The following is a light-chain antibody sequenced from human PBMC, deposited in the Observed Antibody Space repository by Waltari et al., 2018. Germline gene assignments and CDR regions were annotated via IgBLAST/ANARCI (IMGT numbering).Light chain of an antibody. V-gene: IGLV2-18*02. CDR1: SSDVGSYNR. CDR3: ASYTSSNTWV. CDR2: DVS. Sequence: PGQSVTISCTGTSSDVGSYNRVSWYLQPPGTAPKVIIYDVSNRPSGVPDRFSGSKSGNTASLTISGLQAEDETDYYCASYTSSNTWVFGGGTKLTVL. J-gene: IGLJ3*02.